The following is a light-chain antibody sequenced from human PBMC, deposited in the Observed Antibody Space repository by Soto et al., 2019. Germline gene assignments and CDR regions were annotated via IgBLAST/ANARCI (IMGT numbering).Light chain of an antibody. Sequence: EVVMTQAPATLSVSPGERATLSCKASQSVSSSLAWYQQKPGQAPRLLIYGASTRATGIPARFSGSGSGTDFTLTISRLEPEDFAVYYCQQYGSSPSFGGGTKVDIK. CDR1: QSVSSS. J-gene: IGKJ4*01. CDR3: QQYGSSPS. V-gene: IGKV3-20*01. CDR2: GAS.